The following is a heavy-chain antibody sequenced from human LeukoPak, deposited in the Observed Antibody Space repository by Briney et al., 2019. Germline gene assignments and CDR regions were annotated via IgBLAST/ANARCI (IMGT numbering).Heavy chain of an antibody. CDR2: ISDRGSRT. J-gene: IGHJ4*02. V-gene: IGHV3-23*01. CDR1: GITLSNYG. Sequence: GGSLRLSCAVSGITLSNYGMSWVRQAPGKGLEWVAGISDRGSRTNYADSVKGRFTISTDHPKNTLYLQMNSLRAEDTAVYFCAKRGVVIRVILVGFHKEAYYFDSWGQGTLVTVSS. D-gene: IGHD3-22*01. CDR3: AKRGVVIRVILVGFHKEAYYFDS.